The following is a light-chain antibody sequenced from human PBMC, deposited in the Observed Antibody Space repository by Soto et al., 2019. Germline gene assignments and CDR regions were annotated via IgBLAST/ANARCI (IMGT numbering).Light chain of an antibody. CDR2: DVS. J-gene: IGKJ5*01. V-gene: IGKV2D-29*02. Sequence: DVVMTQSPLSLPFTLGEPASISCDSSQILLYIYEDTLLSWYLQKPGQSPQLLIYDVSTRVSGVPDRFSGSGSGTGFTLEISRVETDDVGIYYCMQSTQLPPTFGQGTRLEIK. CDR1: QILLYIYEDTL. CDR3: MQSTQLPPT.